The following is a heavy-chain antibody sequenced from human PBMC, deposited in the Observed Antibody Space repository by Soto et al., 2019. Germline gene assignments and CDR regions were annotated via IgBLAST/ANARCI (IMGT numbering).Heavy chain of an antibody. J-gene: IGHJ6*02. CDR2: IYYSGST. Sequence: PSETLSLTCTVSGGSISSYYWSWIRQPPGKGLEWIGYIYYSGSTNYNPSLKSRVTISVDTSKNQFSLKLSSVTAADTAVYYCARWGLTYGYVWGSYRPTYGMDVWGQGTTVTVSS. V-gene: IGHV4-59*01. D-gene: IGHD3-16*02. CDR3: ARWGLTYGYVWGSYRPTYGMDV. CDR1: GGSISSYY.